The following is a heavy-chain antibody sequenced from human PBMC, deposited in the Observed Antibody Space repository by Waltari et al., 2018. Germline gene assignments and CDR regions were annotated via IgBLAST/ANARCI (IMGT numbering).Heavy chain of an antibody. V-gene: IGHV1-2*02. CDR2: INPNSGGT. CDR3: ARDPDGIAAAGTPMYYFDY. Sequence: QVQLVQSGAEVKKPGASVKVSCKASGYTFTGYYMHWVRQAPGQGLEWMGWINPNSGGTHYAQKFQGRVTMTRDTSISTAYMELSRLRSDDTAVYYCARDPDGIAAAGTPMYYFDYWGQGTLVTVSS. J-gene: IGHJ4*02. CDR1: GYTFTGYY. D-gene: IGHD6-13*01.